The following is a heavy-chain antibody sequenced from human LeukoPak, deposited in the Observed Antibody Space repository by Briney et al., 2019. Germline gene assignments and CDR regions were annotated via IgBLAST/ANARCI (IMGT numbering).Heavy chain of an antibody. CDR3: ARGADVDIVVVPAALTRSGYDY. CDR2: INHSGST. Sequence: SETLSLTCAVYGGSFSGYYWSWIRQPPGKGLEWIGEINHSGSTNYNPSLKSRVTISVDTSKNQFSLKLSSVTAADTAVYYCARGADVDIVVVPAALTRSGYDYWGRGTLVTVSS. D-gene: IGHD2-2*03. CDR1: GGSFSGYY. J-gene: IGHJ4*02. V-gene: IGHV4-34*01.